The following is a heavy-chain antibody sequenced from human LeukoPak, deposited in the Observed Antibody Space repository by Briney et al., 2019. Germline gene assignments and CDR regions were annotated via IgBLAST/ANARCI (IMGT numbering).Heavy chain of an antibody. D-gene: IGHD5-18*01. CDR2: INGYGSST. V-gene: IGHV3-74*01. CDR1: GFTFISYW. CDR3: ARDAPGNTALDY. Sequence: QPGGSLRLSSAASGFTFISYWMHWVRQAPGKGLVWVSRINGYGSSTDFADSVKGRFTISRDNAKNTLYLQMNSLRAEDTAVYYCARDAPGNTALDYWGQGTLVTVSS. J-gene: IGHJ4*02.